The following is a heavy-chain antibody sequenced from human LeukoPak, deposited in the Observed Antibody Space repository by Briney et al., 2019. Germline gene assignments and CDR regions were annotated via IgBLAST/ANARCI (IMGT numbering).Heavy chain of an antibody. CDR2: INGGGGST. CDR3: ARDSRLAGDTAMVRGGLGNFDY. J-gene: IGHJ4*02. V-gene: IGHV3-23*01. D-gene: IGHD5-18*01. Sequence: RPGGSLRLSCAVSGFTFSNNAMTWVRQAPGKGLEWVSTINGGGGSTYYADSVEGRFTISRDNSKNTLYLQMNSLRVEDTAMYYCARDSRLAGDTAMVRGGLGNFDYWGQGTLVTVSS. CDR1: GFTFSNNA.